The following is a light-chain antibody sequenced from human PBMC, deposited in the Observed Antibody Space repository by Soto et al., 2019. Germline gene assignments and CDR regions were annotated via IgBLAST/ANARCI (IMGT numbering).Light chain of an antibody. V-gene: IGKV1-39*01. Sequence: DIQMTQSPSSLSASVGDEVTITCRASQTIMTYLNWYQLKPGKPPRLLIYKASSLESGVPSRFSGSGSGTEFTLTISSLQPEDFATYYCQQANSFPITFGQGTRLEIK. CDR3: QQANSFPIT. CDR1: QTIMTY. CDR2: KAS. J-gene: IGKJ5*01.